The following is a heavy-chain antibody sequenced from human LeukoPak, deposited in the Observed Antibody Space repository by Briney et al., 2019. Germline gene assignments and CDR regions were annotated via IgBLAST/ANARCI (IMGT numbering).Heavy chain of an antibody. J-gene: IGHJ5*02. CDR3: ARRKRYCSSTSCYAFDP. D-gene: IGHD2-2*01. V-gene: IGHV4-4*02. CDR1: GGSISSNNW. Sequence: SETLSLTCAVSGGSISSNNWWSWVRQPPGKGLEWIGEINHSGSTNYNPSLKSRVTISVDTSKNQFSLKLSSVTAADTAVYYCARRKRYCSSTSCYAFDPWGQGTLVTVSS. CDR2: INHSGST.